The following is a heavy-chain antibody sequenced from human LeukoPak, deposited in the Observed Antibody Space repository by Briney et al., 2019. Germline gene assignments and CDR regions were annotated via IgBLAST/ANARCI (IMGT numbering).Heavy chain of an antibody. Sequence: SESLSLICTVSGGSVSASTYYYWGWIRQPPGKGLEWIGYMHYSGTTYYNPSLKSRVTISVDTSKNQFSLKLNSVTTADTAVYYCARHDYRDYNPGTNWFDPWGQGTLVTV. CDR1: GGSVSASTYYY. J-gene: IGHJ5*02. V-gene: IGHV4-39*01. CDR2: MHYSGTT. CDR3: ARHDYRDYNPGTNWFDP. D-gene: IGHD4-17*01.